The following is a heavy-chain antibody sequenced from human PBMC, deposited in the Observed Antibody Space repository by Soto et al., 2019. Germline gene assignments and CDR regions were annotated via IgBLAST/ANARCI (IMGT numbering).Heavy chain of an antibody. V-gene: IGHV3-48*01. D-gene: IGHD3-22*01. CDR1: GFIFNSYS. Sequence: EVQLVESGGGLVQPGGSLRLSCVASGFIFNSYSMNWVRQAPGKGLEWISYINSGSTSVFYADSVKGRFTISRDNAKNSLYLQMNSLRAEDTAVYYCGSSASPDAYWGQGTLDTVSS. CDR2: INSGSTSV. CDR3: GSSASPDAY. J-gene: IGHJ4*02.